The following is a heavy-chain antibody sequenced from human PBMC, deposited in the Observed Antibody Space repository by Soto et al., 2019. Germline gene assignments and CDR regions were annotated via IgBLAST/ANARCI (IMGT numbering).Heavy chain of an antibody. CDR2: ISGSGGST. V-gene: IGHV3-23*01. CDR3: AKDALYDFRGGSDYYYYGMDV. CDR1: GFTFSSYA. D-gene: IGHD3-3*01. Sequence: PWGSLRLSCAASGFTFSSYAMSWVRQAPGRGLEAGSAISGSGGSTYWADSVKGRFTISRDNTKNTLYLQMNSLRAEDTAVYYCAKDALYDFRGGSDYYYYGMDVGGQGTTVAVSS. J-gene: IGHJ6*02.